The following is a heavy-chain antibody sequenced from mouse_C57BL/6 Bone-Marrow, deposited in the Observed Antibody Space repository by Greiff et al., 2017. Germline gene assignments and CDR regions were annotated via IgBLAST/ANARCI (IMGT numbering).Heavy chain of an antibody. CDR3: ARDIYYDPRYAMDY. CDR1: GYTFTDYY. CDR2: INPNNGGT. D-gene: IGHD2-4*01. Sequence: EVQLQQSGPELVKPGASVKISCKASGYTFTDYYMNWVKQSHGKSLEWIGDINPNNGGTSYNQKFKGKATLTVDKSSSTAYMELRSLTSEDSAVYYYARDIYYDPRYAMDYWGQGTSVTVSS. J-gene: IGHJ4*01. V-gene: IGHV1-26*01.